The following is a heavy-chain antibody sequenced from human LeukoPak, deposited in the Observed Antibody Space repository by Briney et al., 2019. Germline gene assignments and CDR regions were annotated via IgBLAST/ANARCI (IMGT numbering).Heavy chain of an antibody. D-gene: IGHD3-10*01. CDR2: IYTSGST. CDR1: GGSISSYY. V-gene: IGHV4-4*07. Sequence: SETLSLTCTVSGGSISSYYWSWIRQPAGKGLEWIGRIYTSGSTNYNPSLKSRVTMSVDTSKNQFSLKLSSVTAADTAVYYCARDRRGSGSYYNPATYYFDYWGQGTLVTVSS. CDR3: ARDRRGSGSYYNPATYYFDY. J-gene: IGHJ4*02.